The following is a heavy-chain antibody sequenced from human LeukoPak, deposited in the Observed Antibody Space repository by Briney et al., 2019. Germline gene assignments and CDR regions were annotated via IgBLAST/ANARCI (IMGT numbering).Heavy chain of an antibody. Sequence: GGSLRLSCAASGFTVSSSYMSWVRQAPGKGLEWVSVIYRSGSTYYADSVKGRFTISRDTSQNTLYLQMNSLRAEETAVYYCARVGIHLWSYYFDYWGQGTLVTVSS. CDR1: GFTVSSSY. J-gene: IGHJ4*02. D-gene: IGHD5-18*01. CDR2: IYRSGST. V-gene: IGHV3-53*01. CDR3: ARVGIHLWSYYFDY.